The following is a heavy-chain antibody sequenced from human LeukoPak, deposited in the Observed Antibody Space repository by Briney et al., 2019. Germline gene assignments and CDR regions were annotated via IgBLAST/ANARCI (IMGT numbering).Heavy chain of an antibody. V-gene: IGHV3-7*01. CDR2: IKQDGSEK. CDR3: ARDLRFYDY. CDR1: GFTFSSYW. Sequence: GRSLRLSCTASGFTFSSYWMSWVRRAPGKGLEWVANIKQDGSEKYYVDSVKGRFTISRDNAKSSPYLQMNSLRAEDTAVYYCARDLRFYDYWGQGTLVTVSS. J-gene: IGHJ4*02. D-gene: IGHD3-3*01.